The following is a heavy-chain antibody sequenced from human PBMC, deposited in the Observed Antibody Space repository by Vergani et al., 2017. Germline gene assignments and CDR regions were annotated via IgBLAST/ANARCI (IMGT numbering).Heavy chain of an antibody. J-gene: IGHJ5*02. CDR1: GFTFSSYS. CDR2: ISSSSSYI. V-gene: IGHV3-21*01. Sequence: EVQLVESGGGLVKPGGSLRLSCAASGFTFSSYSMNWVRQAPGKGLEWVSSISSSSSYIYYADSVKGRFTISRDNAKNSLYLQMNSLRAEDTAVYYCARDSGDYDSSGYPNWFDPWGQGTLVTVSS. CDR3: ARDSGDYDSSGYPNWFDP. D-gene: IGHD3-22*01.